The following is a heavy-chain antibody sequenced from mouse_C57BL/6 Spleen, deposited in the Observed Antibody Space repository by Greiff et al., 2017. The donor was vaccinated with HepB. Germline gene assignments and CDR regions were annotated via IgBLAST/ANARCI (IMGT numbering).Heavy chain of an antibody. D-gene: IGHD1-1*01. CDR2: INPNNGGT. CDR1: GYTFTDYN. CDR3: ARSYYGSSYPYWYFDV. J-gene: IGHJ1*03. V-gene: IGHV1-18*01. Sequence: VQLQQSGPELVKPGASVKIPCKASGYTFTDYNMDWVKQSHGKSLEWIGDINPNNGGTIYNQKFKGKATLTVDKSSSTAYMELRRLTSEDTAVYYCARSYYGSSYPYWYFDVWGTGTTVTVSS.